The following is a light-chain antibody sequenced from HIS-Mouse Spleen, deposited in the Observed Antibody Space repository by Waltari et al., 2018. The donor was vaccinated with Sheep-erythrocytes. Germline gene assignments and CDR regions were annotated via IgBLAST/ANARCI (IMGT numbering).Light chain of an antibody. CDR1: SSDVGGYNY. CDR3: CSYAGSYNHV. Sequence: QSALTPPRSVSGSPGQSVTISCTGTSSDVGGYNYVSWYQQHPGKAPKLMIYDVSTRPSGVPDRFSGSKAGNTASLTISGLQAEDEADYYCCSYAGSYNHVFATGTKVTVL. J-gene: IGLJ1*01. CDR2: DVS. V-gene: IGLV2-11*01.